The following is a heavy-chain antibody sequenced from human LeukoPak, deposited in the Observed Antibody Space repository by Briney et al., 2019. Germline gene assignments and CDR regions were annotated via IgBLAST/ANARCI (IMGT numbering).Heavy chain of an antibody. V-gene: IGHV3-7*04. J-gene: IGHJ4*02. Sequence: GGSLRLSCAASGFTFSTSYMTWVRQAPGKGLEWVANIKEDGSAKYYVDSVKGRFTISRDNAKNSLYLQMNSLRADDTAVYYCVRGFSSDYWGQGTLVSVSS. CDR2: IKEDGSAK. CDR3: VRGFSSDY. CDR1: GFTFSTSY.